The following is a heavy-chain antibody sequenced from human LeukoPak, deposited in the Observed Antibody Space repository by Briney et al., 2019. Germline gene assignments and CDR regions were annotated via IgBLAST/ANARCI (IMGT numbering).Heavy chain of an antibody. J-gene: IGHJ4*02. D-gene: IGHD3-3*01. CDR1: GFTFSSYW. Sequence: PGGSLRLSCAASGFTFSSYWMPWVRQAPGKGLVWVSRINSDGSSTSYADSVKGRFTISRDNAKNTLYLQMNSLRAEDTAVYYCAGTIYDFWSGLDYWGQGTLVTVSS. V-gene: IGHV3-74*01. CDR3: AGTIYDFWSGLDY. CDR2: INSDGSST.